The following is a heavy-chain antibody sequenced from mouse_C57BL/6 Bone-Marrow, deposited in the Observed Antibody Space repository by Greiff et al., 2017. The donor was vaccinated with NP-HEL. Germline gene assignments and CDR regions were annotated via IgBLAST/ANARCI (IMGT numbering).Heavy chain of an antibody. D-gene: IGHD2-3*01. J-gene: IGHJ3*01. Sequence: QVQLQKSGAELVRPGTSVKVSCKASGYAFTNYLIEWVKQRPGQGLEWIGVINPGSGGTNYNEKFKGKATLTADKSSSTAYMQLSSLTSEVSAVYFCARGIDGWLPPWFAYWGQGTLVTVSA. V-gene: IGHV1-54*01. CDR1: GYAFTNYL. CDR3: ARGIDGWLPPWFAY. CDR2: INPGSGGT.